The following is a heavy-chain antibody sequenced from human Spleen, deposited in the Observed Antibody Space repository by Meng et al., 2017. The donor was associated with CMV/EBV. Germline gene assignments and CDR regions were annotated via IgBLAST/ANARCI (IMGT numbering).Heavy chain of an antibody. V-gene: IGHV1-2*02. J-gene: IGHJ4*02. CDR1: FPAYY. CDR3: ARDYGRIVGATIYYFDY. D-gene: IGHD1-26*01. Sequence: FPAYYMPWVRRAPGHGLGWMGWLNPNSGGIHYAQKFQGRVSMTRDTSINTAYMELTRLRSDDTAVYFCARDYGRIVGATIYYFDYWGQGTLVTVSS. CDR2: LNPNSGGI.